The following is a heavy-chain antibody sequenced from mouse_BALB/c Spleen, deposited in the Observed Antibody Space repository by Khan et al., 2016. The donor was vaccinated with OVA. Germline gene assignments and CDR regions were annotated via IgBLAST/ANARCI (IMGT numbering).Heavy chain of an antibody. CDR1: GYTFTTYG. J-gene: IGHJ4*01. CDR2: INTYTGEP. CDR3: ARVGYSGTMDY. V-gene: IGHV9-3-1*01. D-gene: IGHD2-14*01. Sequence: QIQLVQSGPELKKPGVTVKISCKASGYTFTTYGMNWVKQAPGKGLKWMGWINTYTGEPTYVDDFKGRFAFSLETSASTAYLQINNLKNEDTSTYFCARVGYSGTMDYWGQGTSVTVSS.